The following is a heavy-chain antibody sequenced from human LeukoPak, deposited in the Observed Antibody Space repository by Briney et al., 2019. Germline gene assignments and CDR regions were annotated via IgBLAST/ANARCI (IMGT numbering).Heavy chain of an antibody. J-gene: IGHJ2*01. D-gene: IGHD2-21*01. CDR3: VLGGDWYFDL. CDR1: GGSISSSSYY. V-gene: IGHV4-61*05. CDR2: IYYSGST. Sequence: SETLSLTCTVSGGSISSSSYYWSWIRQPPGKGLEWIGYIYYSGSTNYNPSLKSRVTISVDTSKNQFSLKLSSVTAADTAVYYCVLGGDWYFDLWGRGTLVTVSS.